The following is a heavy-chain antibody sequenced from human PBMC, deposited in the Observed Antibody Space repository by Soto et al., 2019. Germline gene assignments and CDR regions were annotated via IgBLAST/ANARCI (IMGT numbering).Heavy chain of an antibody. V-gene: IGHV3-23*01. Sequence: EVQLLESGGGLVQPGGSLRLSCAASGFTFSSYAMSWVRQAPGKGLEWVSAISGSGGRTYYADSVKGRFTISRDNSKNPLYLQMNSLRAEDTAVYYCAKEGCSSTSCFLRHSYGMDVWGQGTTVTVSS. CDR1: GFTFSSYA. J-gene: IGHJ6*02. D-gene: IGHD2-2*01. CDR2: ISGSGGRT. CDR3: AKEGCSSTSCFLRHSYGMDV.